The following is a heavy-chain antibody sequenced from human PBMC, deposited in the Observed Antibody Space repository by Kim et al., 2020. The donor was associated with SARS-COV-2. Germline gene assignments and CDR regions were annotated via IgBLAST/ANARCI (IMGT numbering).Heavy chain of an antibody. D-gene: IGHD3-10*01. Sequence: SETLSLTCAVSGGSISSSNWWSWVRQPPGKGLEWIGEIYHSGSTNYNPSLKSRVTISVDKSKNQFSLKLSSVTAADTAVYYCARDSSARRLLWFGELPADGAFDIWGQGTMVTVSS. J-gene: IGHJ3*02. V-gene: IGHV4-4*02. CDR2: IYHSGST. CDR1: GGSISSSNW. CDR3: ARDSSARRLLWFGELPADGAFDI.